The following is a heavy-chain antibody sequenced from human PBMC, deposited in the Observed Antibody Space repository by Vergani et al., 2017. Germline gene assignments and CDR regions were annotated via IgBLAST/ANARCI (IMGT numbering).Heavy chain of an antibody. CDR3: ARGNPYVDFDI. Sequence: QVQLQESGPGLVKPSQTLSLTCTVSGGSFNSGSYYWSWLRPPAGKRLEWIGRIHTNGVIHYNPPLSSRATISVDTSRNQISLKLTSVTATDTAIYFCARGNPYVDFDIWGQGTMITVSS. V-gene: IGHV4-61*02. J-gene: IGHJ3*02. CDR1: GGSFNSGSYY. CDR2: IHTNGVI. D-gene: IGHD3-16*01.